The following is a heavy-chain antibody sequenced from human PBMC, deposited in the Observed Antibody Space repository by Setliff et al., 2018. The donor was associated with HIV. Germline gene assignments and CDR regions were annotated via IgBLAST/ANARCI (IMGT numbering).Heavy chain of an antibody. CDR3: ARDDHYYDMGSISSDWYFDL. CDR1: GGTIRKYS. D-gene: IGHD3-16*01. J-gene: IGHJ2*01. V-gene: IGHV1-69*13. CDR2: IIPIFGST. Sequence: SVKVSCKASGGTIRKYSISWVRQAPGQGLEWMGGIIPIFGSTQSAQKFQHRMSITADESTDTVHMELSSLTSEDTAVYYCARDDHYYDMGSISSDWYFDLWDRGTLVTVSS.